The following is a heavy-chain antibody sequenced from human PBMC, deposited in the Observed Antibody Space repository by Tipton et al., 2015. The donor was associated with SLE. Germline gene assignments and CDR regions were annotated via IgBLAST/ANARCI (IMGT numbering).Heavy chain of an antibody. J-gene: IGHJ3*01. CDR3: AREGVATEDGFDV. V-gene: IGHV3-48*03. CDR1: GFTVSSNE. Sequence: SLRLSCAASGFTVSSNEMNWVRQAPGKGLEWISYISESGDTIYYADSVKGRFTISRDNAKNSLYLQMNSLRVDDTGVYFCAREGVATEDGFDVWGLGAMVSVS. CDR2: ISESGDTI. D-gene: IGHD5-12*01.